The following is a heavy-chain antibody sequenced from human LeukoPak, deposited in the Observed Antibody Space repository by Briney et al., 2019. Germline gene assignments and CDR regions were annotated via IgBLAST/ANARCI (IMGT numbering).Heavy chain of an antibody. J-gene: IGHJ4*02. CDR2: VWYDGNRK. CDR3: VSMVRGIGY. Sequence: PGGSLRLSCAASGFTFSNHAMHWVRQAPGKGLKWVTLVWYDGNRKYYADSVKGRFTISRDNSKNSVYLQLNSLRPEDTAMYYCVSMVRGIGYWGQGTLVTVSS. V-gene: IGHV3-30*02. CDR1: GFTFSNHA. D-gene: IGHD3-10*01.